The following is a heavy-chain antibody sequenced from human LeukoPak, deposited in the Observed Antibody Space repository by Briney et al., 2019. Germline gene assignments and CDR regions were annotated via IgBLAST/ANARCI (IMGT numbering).Heavy chain of an antibody. CDR1: GPSISSSNYF. CDR2: INYNGRT. V-gene: IGHV4-39*01. D-gene: IGHD2-21*01. Sequence: SETLSLTCNVFGPSISSSNYFWGWIRQSPEKGMEWIGSINYNGRTYYQSSLKSRAIISIDTSKNQFSLKLGSVTAADTALYYCARLASCSSSCYFDYWGQGSLVTVSS. CDR3: ARLASCSSSCYFDY. J-gene: IGHJ4*02.